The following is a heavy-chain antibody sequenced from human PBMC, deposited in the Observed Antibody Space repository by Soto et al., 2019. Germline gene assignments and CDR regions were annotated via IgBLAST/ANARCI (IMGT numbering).Heavy chain of an antibody. Sequence: QVQLQESGPGLVKPSETLSLTCTVSGGSISSYYWSWIRQPPGKGLEWIGYIYYSGSTNYNPSLKSRVTISVDTSKNHFSLKLSSVTAADTAVYYCARGLEIYDILTGYYIPSWFDPWGQGTLVTVSS. J-gene: IGHJ5*02. CDR3: ARGLEIYDILTGYYIPSWFDP. V-gene: IGHV4-59*01. D-gene: IGHD3-9*01. CDR2: IYYSGST. CDR1: GGSISSYY.